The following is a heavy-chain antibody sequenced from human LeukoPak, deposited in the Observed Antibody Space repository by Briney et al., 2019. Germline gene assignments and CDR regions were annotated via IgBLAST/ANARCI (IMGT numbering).Heavy chain of an antibody. V-gene: IGHV4-59*01. Sequence: PSETLSLTCTVSGGFISSYYWSWIRQPPGKGLEWIGYIYYSGSTNYKSSLKSRVTISVDTSKNQFSLKLSSVTAADTAVYYCARETSQKGAHYMDVWGKGTTVTISS. CDR3: ARETSQKGAHYMDV. CDR2: IYYSGST. J-gene: IGHJ6*03. CDR1: GGFISSYY. D-gene: IGHD3-16*01.